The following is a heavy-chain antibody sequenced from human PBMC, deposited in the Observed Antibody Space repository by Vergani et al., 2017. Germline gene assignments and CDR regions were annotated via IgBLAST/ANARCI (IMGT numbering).Heavy chain of an antibody. J-gene: IGHJ4*03. D-gene: IGHD1-14*01. Sequence: QVQLQESGPGLVKSSETLSLTCSVSFDSIRNLYCNWIRQPPGKGLEWIGSIHYSENTNYNPSLKTRVTISVDTSKNQFSLTLTSVTAADTAANYCASDSHNGQRADRWGQGILVTVTS. CDR3: ASDSHNGQRADR. CDR2: IHYSENT. CDR1: FDSIRNLY. V-gene: IGHV4-59*11.